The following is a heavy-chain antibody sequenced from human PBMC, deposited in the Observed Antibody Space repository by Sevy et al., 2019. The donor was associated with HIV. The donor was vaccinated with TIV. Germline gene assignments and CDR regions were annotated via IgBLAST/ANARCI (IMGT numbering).Heavy chain of an antibody. J-gene: IGHJ4*02. CDR2: FKSKIHGGTT. CDR3: TRWSGSQSIFDY. D-gene: IGHD1-26*01. CDR1: GFIFGDYG. V-gene: IGHV3-49*04. Sequence: GSLRLSCTASGFIFGDYGMSWVRQAPGKGLEWIAFFKSKIHGGTTERAASVKGRFTISRDDSKNIVYLQMSNLKTEDTAVYYCTRWSGSQSIFDYWGQGTLVTVSS.